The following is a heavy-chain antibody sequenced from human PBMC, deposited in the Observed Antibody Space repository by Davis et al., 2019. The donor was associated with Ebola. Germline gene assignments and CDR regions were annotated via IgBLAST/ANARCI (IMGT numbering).Heavy chain of an antibody. D-gene: IGHD2-2*01. CDR3: ARDRCSSCYAGAMDV. J-gene: IGHJ6*04. Sequence: VSVTVSCKASGYSFTTYAINWVRQAPGQGLEWMGRINPNSGVANYAQKFQGRVTMTRDTSSSTAHMELRSLRSDDTAVYYCARDRCSSCYAGAMDVWGKGTTVTVSS. V-gene: IGHV1-2*06. CDR1: GYSFTTYA. CDR2: INPNSGVA.